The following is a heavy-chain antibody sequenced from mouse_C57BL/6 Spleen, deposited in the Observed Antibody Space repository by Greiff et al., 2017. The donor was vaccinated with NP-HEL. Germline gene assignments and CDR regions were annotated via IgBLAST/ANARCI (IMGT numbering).Heavy chain of an antibody. V-gene: IGHV1-15*01. CDR1: GYTFTDYE. J-gene: IGHJ4*01. CDR2: IDPETGGT. D-gene: IGHD2-4*01. Sequence: VQLQQSGAELVRPGASVTLSCKASGYTFTDYEMHWVKQTPVHGLEWIGAIDPETGGTAYNQKFKGKAILTADKSSSTAYMELRSLTSEDSAVYYCTRDYPVLYAMDYWGQGTSVTVSS. CDR3: TRDYPVLYAMDY.